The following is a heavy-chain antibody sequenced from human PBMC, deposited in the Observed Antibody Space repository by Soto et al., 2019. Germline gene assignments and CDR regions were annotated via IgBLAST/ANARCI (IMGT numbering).Heavy chain of an antibody. CDR2: ISGSGTNT. V-gene: IGHV3-23*01. Sequence: EVQLLESGGRLVQPGGSLRLSCVASGFSFSTYPMTWVRQAPGKGLEWVSLISGSGTNTYYGESVKGRLTISRDNSQNTLYLQMNTLRAEDTAVYYCAKEKPTTTCFDSWGKGNLVTVSS. CDR1: GFSFSTYP. D-gene: IGHD1-1*01. CDR3: AKEKPTTTCFDS. J-gene: IGHJ4*02.